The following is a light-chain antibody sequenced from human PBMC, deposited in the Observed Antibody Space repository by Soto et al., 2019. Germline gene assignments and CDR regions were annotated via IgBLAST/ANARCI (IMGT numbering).Light chain of an antibody. J-gene: IGKJ5*01. Sequence: EIVITPSPDTLSVSPGERATLSCRASQSVSSSYLAWYQQKPGLAPRLLIYATSSRATGIPDRFSGGGSGTDFTLTISRLEPEDFAVYYCQQYGTSPRSITFGQGTRLEIK. V-gene: IGKV3D-20*01. CDR3: QQYGTSPRSIT. CDR2: ATS. CDR1: QSVSSSY.